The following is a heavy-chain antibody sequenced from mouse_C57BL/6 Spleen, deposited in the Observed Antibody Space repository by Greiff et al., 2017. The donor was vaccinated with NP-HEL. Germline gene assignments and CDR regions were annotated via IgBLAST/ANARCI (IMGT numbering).Heavy chain of an antibody. D-gene: IGHD1-1*01. V-gene: IGHV1-54*01. J-gene: IGHJ4*01. CDR3: ARDYYGSSASHAMDY. CDR1: GYAFTNYL. Sequence: VQLQQSGAELVRPGTSVKVSCKASGYAFTNYLIEWVKQRPGQGLEWIGVINPGSGGTNYNEKFKGKATLTADKSSSTAYMQLSSLTSEDSAVYFCARDYYGSSASHAMDYWGQGTSVTVSS. CDR2: INPGSGGT.